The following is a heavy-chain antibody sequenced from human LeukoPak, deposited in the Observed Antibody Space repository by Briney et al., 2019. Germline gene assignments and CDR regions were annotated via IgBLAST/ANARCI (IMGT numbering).Heavy chain of an antibody. CDR3: ARGVLQDYYDSSGLHHRGGVDY. D-gene: IGHD3-22*01. J-gene: IGHJ4*02. CDR2: MYSSGTK. CDR1: GASIDRGRYY. Sequence: PSETLSLTCSVSGASIDRGRYYWSWIRQPAGKGLEWIGHMYSSGTKYYNPSLKSRITISVDTSKNQFSLTLRSMTAADTAVYYCARGVLQDYYDSSGLHHRGGVDYWGQGTLVTVSS. V-gene: IGHV4-61*09.